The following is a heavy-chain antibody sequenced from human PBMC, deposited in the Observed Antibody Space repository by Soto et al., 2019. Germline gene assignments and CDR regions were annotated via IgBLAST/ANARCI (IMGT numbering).Heavy chain of an antibody. Sequence: LSLTCAVSGYSISSGYYWGWIRQPPGKGLEWIGSIYHSGSTYYNPSLKSRVTISVDTPKNQFSLKLSSVTAADTAVYYCARAPVNWFDPWGQGTLVTVSS. D-gene: IGHD4-17*01. CDR1: GYSISSGYY. J-gene: IGHJ5*02. CDR2: IYHSGST. CDR3: ARAPVNWFDP. V-gene: IGHV4-38-2*01.